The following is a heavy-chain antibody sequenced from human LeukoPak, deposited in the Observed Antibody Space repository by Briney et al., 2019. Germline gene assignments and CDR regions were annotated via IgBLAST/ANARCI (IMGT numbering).Heavy chain of an antibody. J-gene: IGHJ4*02. CDR3: ARDRGYCSGGSCQNFDY. CDR1: GYTFSGYY. D-gene: IGHD2-15*01. V-gene: IGHV1-2*02. Sequence: VASVKVSCKASGYTFSGYYMHWVRQAPGQGLEWMGWFNPNSGGTNYAQKFQGRVTMTRDTSISTAYMELSRLRSDDTAVYYCARDRGYCSGGSCQNFDYWGQGTLATVSS. CDR2: FNPNSGGT.